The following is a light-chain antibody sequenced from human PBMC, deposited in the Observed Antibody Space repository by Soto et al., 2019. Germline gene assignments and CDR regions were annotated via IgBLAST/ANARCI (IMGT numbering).Light chain of an antibody. V-gene: IGLV3-21*02. J-gene: IGLJ1*01. CDR3: QVWDISTDPNYV. CDR1: NIGSKT. CDR2: DDR. Sequence: SYELTQPSSVPVAPGQTATITCWGNNIGSKTVHWYQQRPGQAPVLVVYDDRDRPSGIPERFSGSNSENTATLTISRVEAGDEADYYCQVWDISTDPNYVFGPGTKVTVL.